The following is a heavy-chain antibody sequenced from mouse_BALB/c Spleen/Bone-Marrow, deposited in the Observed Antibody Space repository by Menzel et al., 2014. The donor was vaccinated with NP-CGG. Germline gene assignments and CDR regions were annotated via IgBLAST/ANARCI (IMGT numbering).Heavy chain of an antibody. V-gene: IGHV1-63*02. Sequence: VLLVQSGAELVRPGTSVKISCKASGYTFTNYWLGWVKQRPGHGLEWIGDIYPGGDYTKYNEKFKGKTTLTADTSSSTAYMQLSSLTSEDSAVYFYAEGNVPYAMDYWGQGTSVTVSS. CDR1: GYTFTNYW. J-gene: IGHJ4*01. CDR2: IYPGGDYT. CDR3: AEGNVPYAMDY.